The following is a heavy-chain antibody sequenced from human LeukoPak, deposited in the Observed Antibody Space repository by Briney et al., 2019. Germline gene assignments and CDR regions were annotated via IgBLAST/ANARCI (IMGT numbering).Heavy chain of an antibody. J-gene: IGHJ3*02. CDR3: AREYCGGDCYSAGAFDI. Sequence: PSETLALTCTVSGGSISSGGYYWSWIRQHPGKGLEWIGYIYYSGSTYYNPSLKSRVTISVDTSKNQFSLKLSSVTAADTAVYYCAREYCGGDCYSAGAFDIWGQGTMVTVSS. V-gene: IGHV4-31*03. D-gene: IGHD2-21*02. CDR1: GGSISSGGYY. CDR2: IYYSGST.